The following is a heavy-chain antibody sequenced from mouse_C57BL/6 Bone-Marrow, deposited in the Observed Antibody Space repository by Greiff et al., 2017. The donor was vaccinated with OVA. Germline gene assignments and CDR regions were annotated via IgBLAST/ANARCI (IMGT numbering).Heavy chain of an antibody. CDR3: ARHYGSSPYYYAMDY. D-gene: IGHD1-1*01. Sequence: EVHLVESGGGLVQPGGSLKLSCAASGFTFSDYYMYWVRQTPEKRLEWVAYLSNGGGSTYYPDTVKGRFTISRDNAKNTLYLQMSRLKSEDTAMYYCARHYGSSPYYYAMDYWGQGTSVTVSS. V-gene: IGHV5-12*01. CDR2: LSNGGGST. CDR1: GFTFSDYY. J-gene: IGHJ4*01.